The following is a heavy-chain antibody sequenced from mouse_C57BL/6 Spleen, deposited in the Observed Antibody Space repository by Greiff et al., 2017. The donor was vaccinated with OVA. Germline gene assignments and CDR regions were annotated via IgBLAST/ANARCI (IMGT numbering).Heavy chain of an antibody. CDR2: INYDGSST. V-gene: IGHV5-16*01. J-gene: IGHJ4*01. Sequence: EVQRVESEGGLVQPGSSMKLSCTASGFTFSDYYMAWVRQVPEKGLEWVANINYDGSSTYYLDSLKSRFIISRDNAKNILYLQMSSLKSEDTATYYCARDRGYDAMDYWGQGTSVTVSS. CDR3: ARDRGYDAMDY. CDR1: GFTFSDYY.